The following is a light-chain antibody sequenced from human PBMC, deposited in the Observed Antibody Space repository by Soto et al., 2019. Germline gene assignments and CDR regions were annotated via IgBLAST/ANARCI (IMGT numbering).Light chain of an antibody. J-gene: IGLJ1*01. CDR1: TSDVGGYNY. V-gene: IGLV2-14*01. CDR2: VVS. CDR3: ISYTTSRTYV. Sequence: QSALTQPASVSGSPGQSITISCTGTTSDVGGYNYVSWYQQHPGKAPKLMISVVSNRPSGVSNRFSGSKSGNTASLTISGLQAEDEADYYCISYTTSRTYVFGTGTKLTVL.